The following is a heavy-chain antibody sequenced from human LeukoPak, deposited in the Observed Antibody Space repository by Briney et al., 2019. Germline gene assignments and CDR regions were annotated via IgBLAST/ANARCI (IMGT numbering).Heavy chain of an antibody. CDR1: GGSISSSSYY. J-gene: IGHJ4*02. Sequence: SETLSLTCTVSGGSISSSSYYWGWIRQPPGKGLEWIGSIYYSGSTYYNPSLKSRVTISVDTSKNQFSLKLSSVTAADTAVYYCARGYDSSGYYYGYYFDYWGQGTLVTVSS. D-gene: IGHD3-22*01. V-gene: IGHV4-39*07. CDR2: IYYSGST. CDR3: ARGYDSSGYYYGYYFDY.